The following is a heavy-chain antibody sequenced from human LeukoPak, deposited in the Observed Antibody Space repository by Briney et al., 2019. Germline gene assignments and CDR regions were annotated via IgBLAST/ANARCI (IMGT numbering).Heavy chain of an antibody. CDR3: ARGDGYNFFDS. CDR1: GXTVSTNY. V-gene: IGHV3-66*01. D-gene: IGHD5-24*01. Sequence: GGSLRLSCAASGXTVSTNYMSWVRQAPGEGLEWVSVIYSGDTTFYADSVRGKFTISRDNSKNTLYLQMNSLRAEDTAVYYCARGDGYNFFDSWGQGTLVTVSS. J-gene: IGHJ4*02. CDR2: IYSGDTT.